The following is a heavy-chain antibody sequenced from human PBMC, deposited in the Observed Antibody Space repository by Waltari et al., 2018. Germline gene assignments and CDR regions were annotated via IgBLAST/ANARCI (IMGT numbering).Heavy chain of an antibody. V-gene: IGHV7-4-1*02. CDR3: ARGIQLWGRGSWYFDN. J-gene: IGHJ4*02. D-gene: IGHD3-16*01. CDR1: GYIFTNYA. CDR2: INTKTGNP. Sequence: QVQLVQSGSELKKPGASVKVSCKASGYIFTNYAMNWVRQAPGQGLEWMGWINTKTGNPTYAQRFRGRFVFALDTSVSTASLQISSLKADDTAVYYCARGIQLWGRGSWYFDNWGQGTLVTVSS.